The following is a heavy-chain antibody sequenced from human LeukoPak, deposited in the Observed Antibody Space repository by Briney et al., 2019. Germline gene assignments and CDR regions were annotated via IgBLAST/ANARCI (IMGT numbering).Heavy chain of an antibody. CDR1: GGSISSSSYY. J-gene: IGHJ4*02. CDR3: ARGSTGDKSNN. V-gene: IGHV4-39*07. Sequence: PSETLSLTCTVSGGSISSSSYYWGWIRQPPGKGLEWIGSIYYSGSTYYNPSLKSRVTISVDTSKNQFSLKLSSVTAADTAVYYCARGSTGDKSNNWGQGTLVTVSS. D-gene: IGHD7-27*01. CDR2: IYYSGST.